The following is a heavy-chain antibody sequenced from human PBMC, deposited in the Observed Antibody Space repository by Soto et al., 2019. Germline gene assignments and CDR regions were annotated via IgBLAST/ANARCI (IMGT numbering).Heavy chain of an antibody. V-gene: IGHV4-38-2*02. CDR2: VHYSGNT. Sequence: SETLSLTCTVSGYSISSGYHWAWIRQPPGKGLEWLGSVHYSGNTYYNPSLKSRLTISVDKSKNQSSLNLSSVTAADTAVYYCARQDRVVAEGRWFDPWGQGTLVTVSS. CDR3: ARQDRVVAEGRWFDP. J-gene: IGHJ5*02. CDR1: GYSISSGYH. D-gene: IGHD2-15*01.